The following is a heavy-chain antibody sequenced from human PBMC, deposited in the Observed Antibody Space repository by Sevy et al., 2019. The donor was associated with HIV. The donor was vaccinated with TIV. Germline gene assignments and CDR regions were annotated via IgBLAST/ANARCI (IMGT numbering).Heavy chain of an antibody. V-gene: IGHV3-7*03. D-gene: IGHD2-8*01. CDR2: INQDGSVI. CDR1: GFTFSDSW. CDR3: ARAVGKDGAY. J-gene: IGHJ4*02. Sequence: GGSLRLSCTASGFTFSDSWMHWVRQAPGKGLEWLENINQDGSVIYYADSVKGRFTISRDNSRNSVFLQMSSLRAGDTATYYCARAVGKDGAYWGQGTLVTVSS.